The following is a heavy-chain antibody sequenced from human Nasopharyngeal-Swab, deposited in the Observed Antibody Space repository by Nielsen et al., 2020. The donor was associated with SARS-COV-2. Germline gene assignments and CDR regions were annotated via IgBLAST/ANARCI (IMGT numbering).Heavy chain of an antibody. CDR1: GGSISSSSYY. J-gene: IGHJ4*02. V-gene: IGHV4-39*01. Sequence: SETLSLTCTVSGGSISSSSYYWGWIRQPPGKGLEWIGSIYYSGSTYYNPSLKSRVTISVDPSKNQFSLKLSSVTAADTAVYYCARVGPSSDYFDYWGQGTLVTVSS. CDR2: IYYSGST. D-gene: IGHD6-6*01. CDR3: ARVGPSSDYFDY.